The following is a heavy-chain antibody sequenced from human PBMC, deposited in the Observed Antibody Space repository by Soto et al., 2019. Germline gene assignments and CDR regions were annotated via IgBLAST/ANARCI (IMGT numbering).Heavy chain of an antibody. J-gene: IGHJ5*02. CDR2: IYPGDSDT. V-gene: IGHV5-51*01. Sequence: GESLKISCKGSGYSFTSYWIGWVRQMPGKGLEWMGIIYPGDSDTRYSPSFQGQVTISADKSISTAYLQWSSLKASDTAMYYCARRVGYCSGGSCRAWATGWFDPWGQGTLVTVSS. CDR1: GYSFTSYW. CDR3: ARRVGYCSGGSCRAWATGWFDP. D-gene: IGHD2-15*01.